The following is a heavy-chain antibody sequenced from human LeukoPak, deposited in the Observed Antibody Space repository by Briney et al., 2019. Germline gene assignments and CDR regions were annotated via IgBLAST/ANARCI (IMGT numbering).Heavy chain of an antibody. CDR3: AGYYDSSGYGLTGAFDI. CDR2: ISSSSSYI. CDR1: GFNFSSYS. Sequence: GGSLRLSCAASGFNFSSYSMNWVRQAPGKGLEWVSSISSSSSYIYYADSVKGRFTISRDNAKNSLYLQMNSLRAEDTAVYYCAGYYDSSGYGLTGAFDIWGKGTMVTVSS. V-gene: IGHV3-21*01. D-gene: IGHD3-22*01. J-gene: IGHJ3*02.